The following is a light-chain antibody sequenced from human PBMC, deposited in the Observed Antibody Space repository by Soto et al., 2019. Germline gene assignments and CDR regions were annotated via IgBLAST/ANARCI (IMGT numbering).Light chain of an antibody. Sequence: SYELTQPPSVYVSPGQTASITCSGDRLGNKYACWYQQKAGQSPVLVIYQDVKRPSGIPERFSGSNSGNTATLTISGTQAMDEADYYCQAWDSSSVVFGAGTKLTVL. CDR1: RLGNKY. V-gene: IGLV3-1*01. CDR2: QDV. CDR3: QAWDSSSVV. J-gene: IGLJ2*01.